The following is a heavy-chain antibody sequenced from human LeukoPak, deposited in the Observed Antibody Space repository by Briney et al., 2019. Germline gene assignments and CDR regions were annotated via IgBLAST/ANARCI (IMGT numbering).Heavy chain of an antibody. J-gene: IGHJ4*02. D-gene: IGHD3-16*02. V-gene: IGHV3-23*01. Sequence: GGSLRLSCVASGFTFSDYAMSWVRQAPGKGLEWVSGISDSGGSTYYADSVKGRCTISRDNSKDTVSLQMNNLRAEDTAVYFCARHDSFIPYWGQGTLVTVTS. CDR2: ISDSGGST. CDR1: GFTFSDYA. CDR3: ARHDSFIPY.